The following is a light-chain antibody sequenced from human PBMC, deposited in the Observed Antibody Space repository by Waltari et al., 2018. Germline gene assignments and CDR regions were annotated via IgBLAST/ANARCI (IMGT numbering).Light chain of an antibody. CDR2: VKSDGSH. J-gene: IGLJ3*02. V-gene: IGLV4-69*01. CDR1: SGHSSNI. Sequence: QLVLTQSPSASASLGASVKLTCTLSSGHSSNIIAWHQQQPEKGPRNLMKVKSDGSHSKGDEIPDRFSGSSSGAERYLTISSLQSEDEADYYCQTGGHGTWVFGGGTKLTVL. CDR3: QTGGHGTWV.